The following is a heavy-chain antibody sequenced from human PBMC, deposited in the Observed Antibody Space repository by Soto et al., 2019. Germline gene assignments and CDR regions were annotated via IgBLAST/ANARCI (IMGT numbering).Heavy chain of an antibody. V-gene: IGHV3-30*03. CDR3: ATQWY. Sequence: QVQLVESGGGVVQPGRSLRLSCAASGFTFSSYGMHWVRQAPGKGLEWVAVISYDGSNKYYADSVKGRFTISRDNSKNTLYLQMNSLRAEDTAVYYCATQWYWGQVTLVTVSS. CDR2: ISYDGSNK. CDR1: GFTFSSYG. D-gene: IGHD2-8*01. J-gene: IGHJ4*02.